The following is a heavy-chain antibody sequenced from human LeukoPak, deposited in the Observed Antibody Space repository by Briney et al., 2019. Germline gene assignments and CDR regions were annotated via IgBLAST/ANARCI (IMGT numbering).Heavy chain of an antibody. J-gene: IGHJ4*02. CDR2: IDHTGSA. Sequence: SETLSLTCAVYGGSFSAYYWSWIRQPPGKGLEWIGEIDHTGSANYSPSLERRVTISVDSSKSQFSLKMTSVTAADTAVYYCARHLRLDQGIDSWGQGTLVTVSS. D-gene: IGHD1-1*01. CDR3: ARHLRLDQGIDS. CDR1: GGSFSAYY. V-gene: IGHV4-34*01.